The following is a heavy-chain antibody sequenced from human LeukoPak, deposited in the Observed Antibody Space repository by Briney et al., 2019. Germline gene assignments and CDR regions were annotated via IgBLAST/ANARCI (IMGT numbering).Heavy chain of an antibody. CDR3: ARDNYYDSSGYLDY. CDR1: GYTFTSYG. V-gene: IGHV1-18*01. J-gene: IGHJ4*02. CDR2: ISAYNGNT. Sequence: ASVKVSCKASGYTFTSYGISWVRQAPGQGLEWMGWISAYNGNTNYAQKFQGRVTMTTDTSTSTAYMELRSLRSDDTAVYYCARDNYYDSSGYLDYWGQGTLVTVSS. D-gene: IGHD3-22*01.